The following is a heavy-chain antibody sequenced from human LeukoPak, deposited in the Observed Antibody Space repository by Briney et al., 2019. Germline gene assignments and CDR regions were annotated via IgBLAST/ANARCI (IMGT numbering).Heavy chain of an antibody. CDR3: AALHTGTFVDY. V-gene: IGHV3-53*05. CDR2: IYSGGST. Sequence: PGGSLRLSCAASGFTVSSNYMSWVRQAPGKGLEWVSVIYSGGSTYYADSVKGRFTISRDNSKNTLYLQMNSLRTEDTAVYYCAALHTGTFVDYWGQGTLVTVSS. J-gene: IGHJ4*02. D-gene: IGHD4-17*01. CDR1: GFTVSSNY.